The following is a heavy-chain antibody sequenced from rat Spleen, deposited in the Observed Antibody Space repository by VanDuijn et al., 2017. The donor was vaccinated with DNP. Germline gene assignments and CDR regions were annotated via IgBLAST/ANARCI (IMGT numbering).Heavy chain of an antibody. J-gene: IGHJ2*01. CDR2: ITYDGRST. CDR1: GFTFINYD. CDR3: ITTRVSSYFDY. D-gene: IGHD1-4*01. Sequence: EVQLVESGGGLVQPGRSMKLSCAVSGFTFINYDMAWVRQAPKKGLEWVATITYDGRSTYFRDSVKGRFTISRDNAKSTLYLQMDSPRSEDTATYYCITTRVSSYFDYWGQGVMVTVSS. V-gene: IGHV5-7*01.